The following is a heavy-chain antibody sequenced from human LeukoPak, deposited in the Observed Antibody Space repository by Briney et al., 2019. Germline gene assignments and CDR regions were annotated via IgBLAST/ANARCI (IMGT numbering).Heavy chain of an antibody. CDR3: ARDCGGTIGGTKAYYYMDV. Sequence: ASVKVSCKASGYTFTSYDINWVRQDTGQGLEWMGWMNPNSGNTGYARKFQGRVTMTRNTSISTAYMELSSLRSEDTAVYYCARDCGGTIGGTKAYYYMDVWGKGTPVTVSS. CDR2: MNPNSGNT. J-gene: IGHJ6*03. V-gene: IGHV1-8*01. CDR1: GYTFTSYD. D-gene: IGHD2-21*01.